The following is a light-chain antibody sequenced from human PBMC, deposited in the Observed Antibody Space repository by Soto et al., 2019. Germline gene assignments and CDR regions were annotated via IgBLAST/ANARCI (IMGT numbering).Light chain of an antibody. CDR2: GAS. CDR3: QQHTNWPPTIT. CDR1: QSVRNNN. J-gene: IGKJ5*01. Sequence: EIVLTQSPGTLSLSPGERATLSCRASQSVRNNNLNWYQQKAGQAPRLLIYGASIRATGIPDRFSGSGSGTDFTLTISRLEPEDFAVYYCQQHTNWPPTITFGQGTRLEIK. V-gene: IGKV3D-20*02.